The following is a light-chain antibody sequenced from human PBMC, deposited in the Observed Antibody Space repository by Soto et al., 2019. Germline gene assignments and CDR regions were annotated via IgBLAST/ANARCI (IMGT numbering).Light chain of an antibody. Sequence: SYELTQPPSVSVAPGQAATLTCGGVNIGGKSVHWYQLKPGQAPVLVVHDDNGRPSGIPDRFSGSNSGNTATLAISRVEAGDEADYYCQVWDSTSDDRGVFGGGTKVTVL. CDR3: QVWDSTSDDRGV. CDR2: DDN. J-gene: IGLJ3*02. V-gene: IGLV3-21*02. CDR1: NIGGKS.